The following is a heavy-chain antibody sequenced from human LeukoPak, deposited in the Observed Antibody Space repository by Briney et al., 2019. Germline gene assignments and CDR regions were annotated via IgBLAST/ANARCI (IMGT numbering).Heavy chain of an antibody. CDR1: GFTFSSYA. J-gene: IGHJ4*02. D-gene: IGHD1-26*01. V-gene: IGHV3-23*01. CDR3: ARIQGSEDY. Sequence: WGSLRLSCAASGFTFSSYAMSWVRQAPGKGLEWVSGISLDGATTYYAGSVEGRFTISRDNSKNTLYLQMNSLRAEDTAVYYCARIQGSEDYWGQGTLVTVSS. CDR2: ISLDGATT.